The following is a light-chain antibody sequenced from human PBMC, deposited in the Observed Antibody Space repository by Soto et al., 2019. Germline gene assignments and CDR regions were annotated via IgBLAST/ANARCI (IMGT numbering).Light chain of an antibody. CDR3: QSYDSSLSAVV. Sequence: QSVLTQPPSVSGAPGQRVTISCTGSSSNIGAGYDARWYQQLPGTAPKLLIYSNSDRPSGVPDRFSGSKSGTSASLAITGLQAEDEADYYWQSYDSSLSAVVFGGGTKLTVL. V-gene: IGLV1-40*01. CDR2: SNS. CDR1: SSNIGAGYD. J-gene: IGLJ2*01.